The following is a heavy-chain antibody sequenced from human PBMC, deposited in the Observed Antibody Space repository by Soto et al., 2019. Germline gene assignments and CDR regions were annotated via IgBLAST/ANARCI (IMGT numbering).Heavy chain of an antibody. D-gene: IGHD2-15*01. V-gene: IGHV3-15*01. CDR1: GFTFSNAW. Sequence: EVQLVESGGGLVKPGGSLRLSCAASGFTFSNAWMSWVRQAPGKGLEWVGRIKSKTDGGTTDYAAPVKGRFTISRDDSKNKLYLQMNSLKTEDTAVYYCTTNVVVVAATLYDIWGQGTMVTVPS. CDR2: IKSKTDGGTT. CDR3: TTNVVVVAATLYDI. J-gene: IGHJ3*02.